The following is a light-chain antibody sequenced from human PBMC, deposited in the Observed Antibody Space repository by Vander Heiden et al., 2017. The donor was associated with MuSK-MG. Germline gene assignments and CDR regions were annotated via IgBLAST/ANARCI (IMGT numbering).Light chain of an antibody. J-gene: IGKJ1*01. CDR3: QQCYNQPLT. CDR1: QSISSY. CDR2: AAS. V-gene: IGKV1-39*01. Sequence: DVQMTQSPSSLSESVGDRVTITCQASQSISSYLNWYQQKPGKAPKLLIYAASSLESGVPSRFSGSGSGTDFTFTISRLQPEDFATYYCQQCYNQPLTFGPGTKVEIK.